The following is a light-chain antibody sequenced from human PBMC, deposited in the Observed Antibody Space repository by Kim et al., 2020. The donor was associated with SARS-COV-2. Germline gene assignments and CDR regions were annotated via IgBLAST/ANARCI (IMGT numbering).Light chain of an antibody. J-gene: IGKJ2*01. V-gene: IGKV3-20*01. Sequence: PRERATLSYTASQSVSSSFLAVSALKPGQAPRLLFDGASYRATGIADRFSGSGSRTDFTLTISRLEPEDFPVYYCHQYGSSPLYTFGQGTKLEI. CDR3: HQYGSSPLYT. CDR1: QSVSSSF. CDR2: GAS.